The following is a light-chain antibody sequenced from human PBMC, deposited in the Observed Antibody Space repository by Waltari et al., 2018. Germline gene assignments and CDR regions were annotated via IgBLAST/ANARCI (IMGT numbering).Light chain of an antibody. J-gene: IGLJ3*02. Sequence: SYVLSQPPSVSVAPGKTATIPCGGTNLGSKSAPWSQQTPGPAPVPVFYDGSGRPSGIPERFSGSNSGNMATLTISRVEPGDEAAYSCQVWDISTDHRWVFGGGTKLTVL. CDR1: NLGSKS. CDR3: QVWDISTDHRWV. CDR2: DGS. V-gene: IGLV3-21*03.